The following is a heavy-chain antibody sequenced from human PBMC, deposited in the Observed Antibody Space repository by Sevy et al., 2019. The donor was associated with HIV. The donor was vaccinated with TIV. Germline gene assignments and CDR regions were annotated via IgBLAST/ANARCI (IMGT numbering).Heavy chain of an antibody. CDR1: GGSISSGTYY. J-gene: IGHJ5*02. D-gene: IGHD6-13*01. CDR3: ARHRNSLDRAAAGNWFDP. Sequence: SETLSLTCTVSGGSISSGTYYWGWIRRPPGKGLEWIGTIYYSGSTYYNSSLKSRVTISVDTSKNQFSLKLSSVTAADTAVYYWARHRNSLDRAAAGNWFDPWGQGTLVTVSS. CDR2: IYYSGST. V-gene: IGHV4-39*01.